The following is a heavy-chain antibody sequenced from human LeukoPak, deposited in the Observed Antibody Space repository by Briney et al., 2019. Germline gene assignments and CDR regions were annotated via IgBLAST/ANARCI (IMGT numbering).Heavy chain of an antibody. D-gene: IGHD3-10*01. CDR1: GYTFTSFG. J-gene: IGHJ4*02. Sequence: ASVKVSCKASGYTFTSFGISWVRQAPGQGLEWMGWISAYNGDTNYAQKFQGRVTMTTDTSTSTAYMELRSLRSDDTAVFYCTRDLGIYTSYSSIFFDYWGQGTLVTVSS. CDR2: ISAYNGDT. V-gene: IGHV1-18*01. CDR3: TRDLGIYTSYSSIFFDY.